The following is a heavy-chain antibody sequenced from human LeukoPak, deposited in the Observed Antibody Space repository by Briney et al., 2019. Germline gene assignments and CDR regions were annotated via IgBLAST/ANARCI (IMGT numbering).Heavy chain of an antibody. D-gene: IGHD3-22*01. J-gene: IGHJ3*02. CDR1: GFTFSSYG. V-gene: IGHV3-33*01. CDR2: ICYDGSNK. CDR3: ARDQDSSGYLTGAFDI. Sequence: GGSLRLSCAASGFTFSSYGMHWIRQAPGKGLEWVAVICYDGSNKYNADSVKGRFTISRDNSKNTLYLQMNSLRAEETAVYYCARDQDSSGYLTGAFDIWGQGTMVTVSS.